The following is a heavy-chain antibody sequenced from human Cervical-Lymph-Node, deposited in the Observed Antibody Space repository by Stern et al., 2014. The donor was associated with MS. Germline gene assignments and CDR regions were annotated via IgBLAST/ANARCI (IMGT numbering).Heavy chain of an antibody. CDR3: AKDSEYSASESAS. Sequence: LQLVESGGGVVQPGRSLRLSCSASGFTFSNFAMHCVRQAPGKGLEWVAVVLSDGSNTYYADSVKGRFTISRDASKNTVFLQMNSLGAEDTAVYYCAKDSEYSASESASWGQGTQVTVPS. D-gene: IGHD5-12*01. CDR2: VLSDGSNT. V-gene: IGHV3-30*18. J-gene: IGHJ5*02. CDR1: GFTFSNFA.